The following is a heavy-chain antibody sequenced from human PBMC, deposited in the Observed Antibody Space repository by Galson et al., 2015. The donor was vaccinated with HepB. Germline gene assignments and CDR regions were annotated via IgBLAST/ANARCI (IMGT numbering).Heavy chain of an antibody. CDR2: ISGSGAET. V-gene: IGHV3-23*01. J-gene: IGHJ4*02. CDR3: AKAYRNDWHFYDY. Sequence: SLRLSCAASGFTFSSYAMGWVRQAPGKGLEWVSTISGSGAETYGADSVKGRFTISRDNSKNTLYLQMNSLRAEDTALYYCAKAYRNDWHFYDYWGQGALVTVSS. CDR1: GFTFSSYA. D-gene: IGHD3-9*01.